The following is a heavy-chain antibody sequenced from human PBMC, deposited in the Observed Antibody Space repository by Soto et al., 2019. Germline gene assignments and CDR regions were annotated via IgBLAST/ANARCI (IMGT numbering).Heavy chain of an antibody. CDR1: GYTFTSYD. D-gene: IGHD3-3*01. CDR3: ARVGVAYYDFWSGYYSYYYYYYMDV. J-gene: IGHJ6*03. V-gene: IGHV1-8*01. Sequence: GASVKVSCKASGYTFTSYDINWVRQATGQGLEWMGWMNPNSGNTGYAQKFQGRVTMTRNTSISTAYMELSSLRSEDTAVYYCARVGVAYYDFWSGYYSYYYYYYMDVWRKGTTVTVSS. CDR2: MNPNSGNT.